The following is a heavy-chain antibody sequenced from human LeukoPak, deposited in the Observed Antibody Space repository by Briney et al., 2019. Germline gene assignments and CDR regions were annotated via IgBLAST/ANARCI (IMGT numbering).Heavy chain of an antibody. Sequence: GGSLRLSCAASGFTFSSYAMSWVRQAPGKGLEWASAISGSGGSTYYADSVKGRFTISRDNSKNTLYLQMNSLRAEDTAVYYCAKDPRYFTMVRGVIVWGQGTLVTVSS. CDR1: GFTFSSYA. D-gene: IGHD3-10*01. CDR3: AKDPRYFTMVRGVIV. V-gene: IGHV3-23*01. J-gene: IGHJ4*02. CDR2: ISGSGGST.